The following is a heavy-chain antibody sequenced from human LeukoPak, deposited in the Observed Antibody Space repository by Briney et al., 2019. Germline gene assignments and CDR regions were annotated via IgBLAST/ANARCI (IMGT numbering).Heavy chain of an antibody. V-gene: IGHV1-8*01. CDR2: MNPNSGNT. CDR3: ARGRGSGHKENWFDP. CDR1: GYTFTTYD. J-gene: IGHJ5*02. Sequence: ASVKVSCKASGYTFTTYDINWVRQATGQGLGWMGWMNPNSGNTGYAQKFQGRVTMTRNTSLTTAYMELSSLRSEDTAVYYCARGRGSGHKENWFDPWGQGTLVTVSS. D-gene: IGHD6-19*01.